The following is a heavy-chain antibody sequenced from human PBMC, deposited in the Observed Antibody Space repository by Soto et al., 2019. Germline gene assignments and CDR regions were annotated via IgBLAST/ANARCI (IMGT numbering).Heavy chain of an antibody. CDR1: GGSISSGGYY. CDR3: AAADRDDDVFDI. J-gene: IGHJ3*02. D-gene: IGHD2-21*01. Sequence: SETMSLTCTVSGGSISSGGYYWSWLRQHPGNGLEWIGYIYYSGSTYYNPSLKSRVTISVEKSKNQFSLKLSSVTAANTAVHYCAAADRDDDVFDIWSQGTMVTVSS. V-gene: IGHV4-31*03. CDR2: IYYSGST.